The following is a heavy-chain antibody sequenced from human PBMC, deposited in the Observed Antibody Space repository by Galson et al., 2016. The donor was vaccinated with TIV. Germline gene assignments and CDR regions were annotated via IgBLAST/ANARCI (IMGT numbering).Heavy chain of an antibody. J-gene: IGHJ4*02. CDR2: ISYDGGSK. CDR3: AKNRLKYWTLGLFSFDS. V-gene: IGHV3-30*18. Sequence: SLRLSCAASGFTFSSYGIHWVRQAPGKGLEWVSVISYDGGSKYYGDSVKGRFTLSRGNSRNTVDLQMNSLRPEDTAVYYCAKNRLKYWTLGLFSFDSWGQGTHVTVSS. D-gene: IGHD2-8*01. CDR1: GFTFSSYG.